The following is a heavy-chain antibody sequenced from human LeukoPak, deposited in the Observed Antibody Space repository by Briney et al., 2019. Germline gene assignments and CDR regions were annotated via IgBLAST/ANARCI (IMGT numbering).Heavy chain of an antibody. CDR3: AKDDSGSYYPYYYYMDV. CDR1: GFTFSSYG. V-gene: IGHV3-30*18. D-gene: IGHD1-26*01. CDR2: ISYDGSNK. J-gene: IGHJ6*03. Sequence: GGSLRLSCAASGFTFSSYGMHWVRQAPGKGLEWVAVISYDGSNKYYADSVKGRFTISRDNSKNTLYLQMNSLRAEDTALYYCAKDDSGSYYPYYYYMDVWGKGTTVTISS.